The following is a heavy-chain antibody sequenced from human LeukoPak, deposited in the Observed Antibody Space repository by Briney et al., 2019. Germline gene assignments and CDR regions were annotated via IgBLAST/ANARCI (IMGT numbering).Heavy chain of an antibody. D-gene: IGHD2-21*01. V-gene: IGHV1-69*05. CDR1: GGTFSSYA. J-gene: IGHJ4*02. Sequence: ASVKVSCKASGGTFSSYAISGVRQAPGQGLEWMGRIIPIFGTANYAQKFQGRVTITTDESTSTAYMELSILRSEDRAVYYFARGGILWFDWDQGTLVTVSS. CDR3: ARGGILWFD. CDR2: IIPIFGTA.